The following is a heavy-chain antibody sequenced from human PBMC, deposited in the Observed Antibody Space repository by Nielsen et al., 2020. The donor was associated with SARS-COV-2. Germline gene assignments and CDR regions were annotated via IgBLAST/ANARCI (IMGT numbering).Heavy chain of an antibody. V-gene: IGHV3-33*08. Sequence: GESLKISCAASGFSFETYWMHWVRQAPGKGLEWVAFIWYDGTNKYYVDSVRGRFTISRDNSKNTLYLQMNSLRAEDTAVYYCASAASSSWKSATVWGQGTTVTVSS. CDR1: GFSFETYW. J-gene: IGHJ6*02. D-gene: IGHD3-22*01. CDR2: IWYDGTNK. CDR3: ASAASSSWKSATV.